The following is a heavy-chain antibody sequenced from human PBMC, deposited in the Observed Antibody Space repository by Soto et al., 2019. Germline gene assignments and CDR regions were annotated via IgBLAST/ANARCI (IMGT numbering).Heavy chain of an antibody. D-gene: IGHD6-13*01. J-gene: IGHJ4*02. CDR3: ASSSSSWSTTDYYFDY. Sequence: HGESLKISCKGSGYSFTSYWISWVRQMPGKGLEWMGRIDPSDSYTNYSPSFQGHVTISADKSISTAYLQWSSLKASDTAMYYCASSSSSWSTTDYYFDYWGQGTLVTVSS. CDR1: GYSFTSYW. V-gene: IGHV5-10-1*01. CDR2: IDPSDSYT.